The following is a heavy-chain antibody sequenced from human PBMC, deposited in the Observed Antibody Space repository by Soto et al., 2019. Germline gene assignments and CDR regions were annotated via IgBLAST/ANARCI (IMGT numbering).Heavy chain of an antibody. Sequence: ASVKVSCKVTGCTLTELSMHWVRQAPVKGLEWMGGFDPEDGETIYAQKFQGRVTMTEDTSTDTAYMELSSLRSEDTAVYYCATDPYSSSLRVPSWGQGTLVTVSS. V-gene: IGHV1-24*01. J-gene: IGHJ5*02. CDR2: FDPEDGET. D-gene: IGHD6-13*01. CDR1: GCTLTELS. CDR3: ATDPYSSSLRVPS.